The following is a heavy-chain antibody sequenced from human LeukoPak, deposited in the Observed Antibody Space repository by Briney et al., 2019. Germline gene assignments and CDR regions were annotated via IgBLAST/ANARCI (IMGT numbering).Heavy chain of an antibody. CDR2: ISYDGSNK. Sequence: GGSLRLSCAASGFTFSSYAMHWVRQAPGKGLEWVAVISYDGSNKYYADSVKGRFTISRDNSKNTLYLQMNSLRAEDTAVYYCARAVEMATDPADYWGQGTLVTVSS. V-gene: IGHV3-30-3*01. D-gene: IGHD5-24*01. J-gene: IGHJ4*02. CDR3: ARAVEMATDPADY. CDR1: GFTFSSYA.